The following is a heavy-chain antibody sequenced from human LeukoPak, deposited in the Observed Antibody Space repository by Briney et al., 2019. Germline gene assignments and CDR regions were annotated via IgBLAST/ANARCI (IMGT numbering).Heavy chain of an antibody. CDR2: INAGNGNT. Sequence: ASVKVSCKASGYTFTSYAMHWVRQAPGQRLEWMGWINAGNGNTKYSQKFQGRVTITRDTSASTAYMELSSLRSEDTAVYYCARDYYDSSGYYYDDAFDIWGQGTMVTVSS. CDR1: GYTFTSYA. V-gene: IGHV1-3*01. J-gene: IGHJ3*02. CDR3: ARDYYDSSGYYYDDAFDI. D-gene: IGHD3-22*01.